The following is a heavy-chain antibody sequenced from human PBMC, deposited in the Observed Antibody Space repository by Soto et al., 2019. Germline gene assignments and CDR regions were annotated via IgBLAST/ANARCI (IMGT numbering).Heavy chain of an antibody. J-gene: IGHJ4*02. Sequence: PSETLSLTCTVSGGSISSYXWSWVRQPPGKGLEWIGYMYYSGSTIYNPSXKSRVTMSVDTSKKRFSLKLTSVTAADTXXXXCIESXDXXXXFDXXGXGALV. CDR3: IESXDXXXXFDX. CDR1: GGSISSYX. D-gene: IGHD6-13*01. CDR2: MYYSGST. V-gene: IGHV4-59*01.